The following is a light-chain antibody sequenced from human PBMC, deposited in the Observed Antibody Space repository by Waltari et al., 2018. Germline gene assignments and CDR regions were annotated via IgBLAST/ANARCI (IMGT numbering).Light chain of an antibody. CDR2: DVS. CDR3: SSYITTNTLEL. V-gene: IGLV2-14*03. J-gene: IGLJ2*01. CDR1: SSAVGSYNH. Sequence: QSALTQPASVSGSPGQSITISCTGTSSAVGSYNHVSWYQQHPVKAPKLMIYDVSYRPSGVSNRFSGSKSGNTASLTISGLQAEDEADYYCSSYITTNTLELFGGGTSLTVL.